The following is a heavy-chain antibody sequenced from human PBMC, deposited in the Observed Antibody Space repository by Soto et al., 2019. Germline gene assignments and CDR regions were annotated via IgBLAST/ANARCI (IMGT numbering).Heavy chain of an antibody. D-gene: IGHD6-13*01. CDR2: IWYDGSNK. CDR3: ARDLDSSSPD. Sequence: QVQLVESGGGVVQPGRSLRLSCAASGFTFSSYGMHRVRQAPGKGLEWVAVIWYDGSNKYYADSVKGRFTISRDNSKNTLYLQMNSLRAEDTAVYYCARDLDSSSPDWGQGTLVTVSS. V-gene: IGHV3-33*01. J-gene: IGHJ4*02. CDR1: GFTFSSYG.